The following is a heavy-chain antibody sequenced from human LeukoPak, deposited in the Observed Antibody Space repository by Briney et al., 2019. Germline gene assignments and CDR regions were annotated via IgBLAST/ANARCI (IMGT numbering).Heavy chain of an antibody. CDR1: GFSFSSHG. V-gene: IGHV3-21*01. D-gene: IGHD5-12*01. CDR3: ARDKSGYDYSALDY. CDR2: ISSSSSYI. J-gene: IGHJ4*02. Sequence: GGSLRLSCAASGFSFSSHGMSWVRQAPGKGLEWVSSISSSSSYIYYADSVKGRFTISRDNAKNSLYLQMNSLRAEDTAVYYCARDKSGYDYSALDYWGQGTLVTVSS.